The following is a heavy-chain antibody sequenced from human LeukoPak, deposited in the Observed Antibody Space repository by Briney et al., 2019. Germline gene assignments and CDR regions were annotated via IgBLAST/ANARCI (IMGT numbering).Heavy chain of an antibody. J-gene: IGHJ4*02. CDR2: IKQDGSEK. Sequence: GSLRLSCEASGFTFSSYWMSWVRQAPGKGLEWVANIKQDGSEKKYLDSVRGRFTISRDNAKNSMYLQMNSLRAEDTAVYYCARDEIYYDILTGYRHFDYWGQGTLVTVFS. D-gene: IGHD3-9*01. CDR1: GFTFSSYW. CDR3: ARDEIYYDILTGYRHFDY. V-gene: IGHV3-7*01.